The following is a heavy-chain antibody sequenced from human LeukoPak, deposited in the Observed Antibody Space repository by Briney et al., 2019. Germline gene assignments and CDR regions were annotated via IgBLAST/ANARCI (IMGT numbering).Heavy chain of an antibody. CDR1: GGSISSYY. V-gene: IGHV4-59*12. Sequence: PSETLSLTCTVSGGSISSYYWSWIRQPPGKGLEWIGYIHDSGSTNYNPSLKSRVTISVDKSKNQFSLKLSSVTAADTAVYYCARVDYDILTGYYELDYWGQGTLVTVSS. CDR3: ARVDYDILTGYYELDY. D-gene: IGHD3-9*01. J-gene: IGHJ4*02. CDR2: IHDSGST.